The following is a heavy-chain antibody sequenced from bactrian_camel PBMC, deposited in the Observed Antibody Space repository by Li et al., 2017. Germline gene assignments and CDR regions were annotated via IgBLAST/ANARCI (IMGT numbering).Heavy chain of an antibody. CDR1: GVTAARSC. Sequence: SGVTAARSCMAWFRQAPGKEREIVATIDNDESTAYAESVKGRFFISRDNAGNTLYLQMNTLAPEDTAKYYCAAVTGCSLVPWLCDPGQKSGPINWGQGTQVTVS. J-gene: IGHJ4*01. D-gene: IGHD3*01. CDR2: IDNDEST. V-gene: IGHV3S55*01. CDR3: AAVTGCSLVPWLCDPGQKSGPIN.